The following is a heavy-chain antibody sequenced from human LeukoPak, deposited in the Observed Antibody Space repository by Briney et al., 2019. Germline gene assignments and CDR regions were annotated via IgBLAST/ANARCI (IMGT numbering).Heavy chain of an antibody. CDR2: IYSSGST. Sequence: PSETLSLTCIVSGGSISSYYWSWIRQPPGKGLEWIGYIYSSGSTNSNPSLKSRVTISVDKSKNQFSLKLSSVTAADTAVYYCAREYCGGDCYYWYFDLWGRGTLVTVSS. J-gene: IGHJ2*01. CDR1: GGSISSYY. D-gene: IGHD2-21*02. V-gene: IGHV4-59*12. CDR3: AREYCGGDCYYWYFDL.